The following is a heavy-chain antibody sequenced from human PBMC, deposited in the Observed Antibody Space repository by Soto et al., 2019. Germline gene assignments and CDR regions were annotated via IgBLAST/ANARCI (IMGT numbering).Heavy chain of an antibody. CDR3: ARDRRVPEF. D-gene: IGHD3-10*01. J-gene: IGHJ4*02. CDR2: ISGSSSDT. CDR1: GFTFSDSY. V-gene: IGHV3-11*05. Sequence: QEQLVESGGGLVKPGGSLRLSCAASGFTFSDSYMTWVRQAPGKVLEWISYISGSSSDTNYADSVKGRFTISRDNAKNSLYLQMNCLRAEDTAVYYCARDRRVPEFWGQGTLVTVSS.